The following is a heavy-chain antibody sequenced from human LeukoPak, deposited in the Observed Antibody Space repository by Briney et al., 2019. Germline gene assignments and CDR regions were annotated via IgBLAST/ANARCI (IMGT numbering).Heavy chain of an antibody. V-gene: IGHV4-39*01. CDR3: AGHRGYCSSTSCYTEIDY. D-gene: IGHD2-2*02. J-gene: IGHJ4*02. Sequence: PSETLSLTCTVSGGSISSSSYYWGWIRQPPGKGLEWIGSIYYSGSTYYNPSLKSRVTISVDTSKNQFSLKLSSVTAADTAVYYCAGHRGYCSSTSCYTEIDYWGQGTLVTVSS. CDR1: GGSISSSSYY. CDR2: IYYSGST.